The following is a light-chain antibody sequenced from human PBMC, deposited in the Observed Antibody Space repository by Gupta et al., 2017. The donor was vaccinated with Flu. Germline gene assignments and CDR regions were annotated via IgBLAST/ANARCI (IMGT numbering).Light chain of an antibody. CDR1: SSNIGSHI. CDR3: AAWDDSLLRV. Sequence: QSALTPPPSASVTPVQRVTISCSGSSSNIGSHIVSWYQQLPATAPQLLIYKNNQRPSGAPERFSGSKAGTSASLAXSXLQAEDXADYYCAAWDDSLLRVFGGGTKVTVL. V-gene: IGLV1-44*01. CDR2: KNN. J-gene: IGLJ3*02.